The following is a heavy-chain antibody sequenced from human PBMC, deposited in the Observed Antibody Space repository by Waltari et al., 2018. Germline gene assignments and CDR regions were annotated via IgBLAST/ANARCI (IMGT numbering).Heavy chain of an antibody. V-gene: IGHV3-30*18. D-gene: IGHD2-2*01. CDR1: GFPFSNYA. J-gene: IGHJ4*02. CDR3: AKIDSYSTAYGY. Sequence: QVQLVESGGGLVQPGRSLSLSGAASGFPFSNYAMHWVRQAPGKGLEWVAVIASDGSNKYYADSVKGRFTISRDNSYSTLYLQMNSLRAEDTAVYYCAKIDSYSTAYGYWGQGILVTVSS. CDR2: IASDGSNK.